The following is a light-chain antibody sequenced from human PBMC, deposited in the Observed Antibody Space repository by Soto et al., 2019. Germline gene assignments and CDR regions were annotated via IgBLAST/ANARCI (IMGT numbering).Light chain of an antibody. V-gene: IGKV3-15*01. Sequence: EIVMTQSPATLSVSPGERATLSCRASQSVSSNLAWYQQKPGQAPRLLIYGTSTRATGSPARFSGSGSGTEFTLNISTLQSEDFAVYSCQQYNNWHRTLGQRTKVEIK. CDR3: QQYNNWHRT. J-gene: IGKJ1*01. CDR2: GTS. CDR1: QSVSSN.